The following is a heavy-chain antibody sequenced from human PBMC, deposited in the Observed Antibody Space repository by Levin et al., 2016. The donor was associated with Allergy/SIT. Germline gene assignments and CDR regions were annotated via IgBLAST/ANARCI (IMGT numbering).Heavy chain of an antibody. D-gene: IGHD6-19*01. CDR1: GVSISSSNW. J-gene: IGHJ4*02. Sequence: SETLSLTCDVSGVSISSSNWWSWVRQPPGKGLEWIGEIHHSGGTYYNPSLLSRVTISLDKSKNQFSLNLRSVTAADTAVYYCARVLGGAVGVDSWGQGTLVTVSS. CDR3: ARVLGGAVGVDS. CDR2: IHHSGGT. V-gene: IGHV4-4*02.